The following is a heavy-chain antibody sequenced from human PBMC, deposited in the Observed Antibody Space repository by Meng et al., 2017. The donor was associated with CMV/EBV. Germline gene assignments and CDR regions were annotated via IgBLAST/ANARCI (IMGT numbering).Heavy chain of an antibody. Sequence: GASLKISCAASGFTFSGSAMHWVRQASGKGLEWVGRIRSKANSYATAYAASVKGRFTISRDDSKNTAYLQMNSLKTEDTAVYYCTSSPRYCSGGSCYLNGMDVWGQGTTVTVSS. CDR2: IRSKANSYAT. J-gene: IGHJ6*02. CDR3: TSSPRYCSGGSCYLNGMDV. CDR1: GFTFSGSA. V-gene: IGHV3-73*01. D-gene: IGHD2-15*01.